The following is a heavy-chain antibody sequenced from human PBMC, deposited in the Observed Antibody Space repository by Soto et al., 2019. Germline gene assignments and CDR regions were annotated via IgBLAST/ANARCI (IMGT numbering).Heavy chain of an antibody. J-gene: IGHJ3*02. CDR1: GFSLSNRGMG. D-gene: IGHD1-20*01. CDR2: IYWDDNK. CDR3: ANRMTGTTDDAFDI. Sequence: QITLKESGPTLVKPTQPLTLTCTFSGFSLSNRGMGVGWFRQPPGKALEWLALIYWDDNKRYSPSLKSRLTIAKDTSKNQVVLTMTNMDPVDTSTYYCANRMTGTTDDAFDIWGQGTMVTVSS. V-gene: IGHV2-5*02.